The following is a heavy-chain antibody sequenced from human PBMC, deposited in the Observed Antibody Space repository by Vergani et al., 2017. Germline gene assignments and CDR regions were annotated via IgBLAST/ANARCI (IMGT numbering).Heavy chain of an antibody. CDR3: ARVNTETNGHLYYYYYMDV. Sequence: QVQLQQWGGGLLKPSETLSLTCVVNGGSFTSYHWTWIRQSPGEGLEWVGDIYHTGRPDYNPSLKSRLTMSVDKSRNQFSLTLNSVTATDTAIYFCARVNTETNGHLYYYYYMDVWGQGTGVTVS. CDR2: IYHTGRP. J-gene: IGHJ6*03. CDR1: GGSFTSYH. D-gene: IGHD4-11*01. V-gene: IGHV4-34*01.